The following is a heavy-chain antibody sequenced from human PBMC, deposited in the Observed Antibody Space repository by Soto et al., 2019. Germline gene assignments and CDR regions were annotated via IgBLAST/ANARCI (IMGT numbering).Heavy chain of an antibody. CDR2: ISSSSSYI. CDR3: ARDGAYCGGDCSTFDY. CDR1: GFTFSSYS. V-gene: IGHV3-21*01. J-gene: IGHJ4*02. D-gene: IGHD2-21*02. Sequence: EVQLVESGGGLVKPGGSLRLSCAASGFTFSSYSMNWVRQAPGKGLEWVSSISSSSSYIYYADSVKGRFTISRDNAKNSLYLQMNSLRAEDTAVYYCARDGAYCGGDCSTFDYWGQGTLVTVSS.